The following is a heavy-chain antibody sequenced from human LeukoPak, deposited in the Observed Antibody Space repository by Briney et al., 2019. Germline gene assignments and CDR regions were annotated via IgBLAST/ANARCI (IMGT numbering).Heavy chain of an antibody. CDR3: AKDLSTVVISYFDY. Sequence: PGRSLRLSCAASGFTFSSYSMNWVRQAPGKGLEWVSSISSSSSYIYYADSVKGRFTISRDNAKNSLYLQMNSLRAEDTAVYYCAKDLSTVVISYFDYWGQGTLVTVSS. V-gene: IGHV3-21*01. CDR1: GFTFSSYS. CDR2: ISSSSSYI. J-gene: IGHJ4*02. D-gene: IGHD4-23*01.